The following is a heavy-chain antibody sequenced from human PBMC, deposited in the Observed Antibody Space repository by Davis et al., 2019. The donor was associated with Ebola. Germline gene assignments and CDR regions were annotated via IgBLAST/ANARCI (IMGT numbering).Heavy chain of an antibody. CDR3: ARSASSWSYYYYGMDV. Sequence: GESLKISCKGSGYSFTSYWIGWVRQMPGKGLEWMGIIYPGDSDTRYSPSFQGQVTISADKSISTAYLQWSSLKASDTAMYYCARSASSWSYYYYGMDVWGQETTVTVSS. J-gene: IGHJ6*02. D-gene: IGHD6-13*01. CDR2: IYPGDSDT. CDR1: GYSFTSYW. V-gene: IGHV5-51*01.